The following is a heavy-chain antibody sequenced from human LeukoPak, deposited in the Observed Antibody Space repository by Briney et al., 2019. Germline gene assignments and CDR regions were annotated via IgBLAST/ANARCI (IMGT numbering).Heavy chain of an antibody. CDR1: EFHFNSYW. J-gene: IGHJ4*02. Sequence: GGSLEISWKGSEFHFNSYWIGWVRPVPGKGLEWVGIIYPGESETRYSPSFQGQVTISADKSISTAYLQWSSLKASDTAMYYCARREPLWFGESNPPDYWGQGTLVIVSS. CDR3: ARREPLWFGESNPPDY. V-gene: IGHV5-51*01. CDR2: IYPGESET. D-gene: IGHD3-10*01.